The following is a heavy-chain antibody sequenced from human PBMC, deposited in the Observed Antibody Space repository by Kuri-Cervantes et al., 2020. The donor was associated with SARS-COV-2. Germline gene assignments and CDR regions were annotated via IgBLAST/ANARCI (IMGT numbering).Heavy chain of an antibody. V-gene: IGHV3-23*01. CDR3: ASVSTMGVSLY. CDR2: ISTSGGDT. Sequence: GGSLRLSCAASRFTFNNYDLIWVRQAPGKGLEWVSSISTSGGDTNYADSLKGRFTISRDNSKNTLYLQMNSLRVEDTAVYYCASVSTMGVSLYWGQGTLVTVSS. D-gene: IGHD5-24*01. J-gene: IGHJ4*02. CDR1: RFTFNNYD.